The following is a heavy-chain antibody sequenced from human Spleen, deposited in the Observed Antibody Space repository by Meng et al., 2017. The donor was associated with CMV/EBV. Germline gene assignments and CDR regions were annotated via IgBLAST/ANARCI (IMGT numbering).Heavy chain of an antibody. Sequence: ASVKVSCKASGYTFTNYGISWVRQAPGQGLEWMGWISAYNGNTNYAQKLQGRVTMTTDTSTTTAYLELRSLRSDDTAVYYCARTHYSHGMDVWGQGITVTVSS. V-gene: IGHV1-18*01. CDR1: GYTFTNYG. CDR3: ARTHYSHGMDV. CDR2: ISAYNGNT. J-gene: IGHJ6*02.